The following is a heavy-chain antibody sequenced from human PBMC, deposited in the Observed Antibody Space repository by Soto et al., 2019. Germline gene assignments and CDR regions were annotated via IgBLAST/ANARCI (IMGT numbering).Heavy chain of an antibody. Sequence: ETLSLTCTVSGGSISSYYWSWIRQPPRKELEWNGYIYYSGSTNYNPSLKSRVTISVDTSKNQFSLKLSSVTAADTAVYYCAREGYYGSGSYRNWFDPWGQGTLVTVSS. D-gene: IGHD3-10*01. V-gene: IGHV4-59*01. J-gene: IGHJ5*02. CDR3: AREGYYGSGSYRNWFDP. CDR2: IYYSGST. CDR1: GGSISSYY.